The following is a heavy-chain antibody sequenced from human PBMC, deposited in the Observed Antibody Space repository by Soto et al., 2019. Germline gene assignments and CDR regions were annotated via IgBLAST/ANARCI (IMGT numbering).Heavy chain of an antibody. V-gene: IGHV3-73*01. CDR1: GFTFGDSP. J-gene: IGHJ4*02. CDR3: TRLLNQQNDY. CDR2: IRTKPNSYAT. Sequence: GGSLRLSCSASGFTFGDSPMHWVRQAPGKGLEWVGHIRTKPNSYATAYAASVTGRFTIYRDDSKNLTYLQMNSLKTEDTAVYYCTRLLNQQNDYWGQGTLVTVSS.